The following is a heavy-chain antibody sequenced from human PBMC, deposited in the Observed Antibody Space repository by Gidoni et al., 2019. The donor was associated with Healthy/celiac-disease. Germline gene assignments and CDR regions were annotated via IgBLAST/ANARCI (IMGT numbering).Heavy chain of an antibody. D-gene: IGHD6-19*01. CDR3: ARDQQWLSTGYYYYYGMDV. J-gene: IGHJ6*02. Sequence: QVQLVQSGAEGKKPGSSVKVSCKASGGTFSSYAISWVRQAPGQGREWMGGIIPSFGTASYARKFPGRVTITADESTSTAYMELSSLRSEDTAVYYGARDQQWLSTGYYYYYGMDVWGQGTTVTVSS. CDR2: IIPSFGTA. V-gene: IGHV1-69*01. CDR1: GGTFSSYA.